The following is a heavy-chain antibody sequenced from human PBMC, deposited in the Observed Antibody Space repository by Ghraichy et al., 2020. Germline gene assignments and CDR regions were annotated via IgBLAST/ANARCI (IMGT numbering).Heavy chain of an antibody. CDR3: TWDWDFYYGMDV. V-gene: IGHV3-15*01. J-gene: IGHJ6*02. D-gene: IGHD3/OR15-3a*01. CDR2: IKSKRGGGAT. Sequence: GGSLRLSCVGSGFTFSDAWMNWVRQAPGKGLERVGRIKSKRGGGATDYAASVKGRFTISRDDSRNTLYLQMNSLKIEDTAVYYCTWDWDFYYGMDVWGQGTTVTVSS. CDR1: GFTFSDAW.